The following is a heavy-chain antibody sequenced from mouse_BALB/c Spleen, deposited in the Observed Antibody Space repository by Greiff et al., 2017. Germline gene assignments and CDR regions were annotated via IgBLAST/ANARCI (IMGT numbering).Heavy chain of an antibody. CDR2: ISSGSSTI. J-gene: IGHJ4*01. Sequence: EVKLVESGGGLVQPGGSRKLSCAASGFTFSSFGMHWVRQAPEKGLEWVAYISSGSSTIYYADTVTGRFTISRDNPKNTLFLQMTSLRSEDTAMYYCARSGYGSSYVYAMDYWGQGTSVTVSS. CDR3: ARSGYGSSYVYAMDY. V-gene: IGHV5-17*02. CDR1: GFTFSSFG. D-gene: IGHD1-1*01.